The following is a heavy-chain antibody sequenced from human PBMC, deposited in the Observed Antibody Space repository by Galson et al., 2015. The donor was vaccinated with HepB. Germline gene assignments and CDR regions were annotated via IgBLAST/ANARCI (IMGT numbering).Heavy chain of an antibody. CDR3: ARHPSSSFDD. J-gene: IGHJ4*02. Sequence: SLRLSCAASGFTFSDYYMSWIRQAPGKGLEWVSYISSSSSYTNYADSVKGRFTISRDNAKNSLFLQMNSLRAEDTGIYYCARHPSSSFDDWGLGTLVTVSS. CDR2: ISSSSSYT. CDR1: GFTFSDYY. D-gene: IGHD2-2*01. V-gene: IGHV3-11*06.